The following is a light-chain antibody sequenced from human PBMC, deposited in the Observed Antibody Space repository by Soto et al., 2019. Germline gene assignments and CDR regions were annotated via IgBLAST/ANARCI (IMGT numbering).Light chain of an antibody. V-gene: IGLV4-60*02. CDR1: SGHSSYS. J-gene: IGLJ2*01. Sequence: QPVLTQSSSASASLGSSVKLTCTLSSGHSSYSIAWHHQQPGKAPRYLMKLEGSGSYNKGSGVPDRFSGSSSGADRYLTISNLQFEDEANYYCLTWDSNTRVFGGGTKLAV. CDR3: LTWDSNTRV. CDR2: LEGSGSY.